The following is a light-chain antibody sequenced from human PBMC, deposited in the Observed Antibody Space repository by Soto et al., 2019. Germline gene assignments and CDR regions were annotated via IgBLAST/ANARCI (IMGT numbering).Light chain of an antibody. CDR2: MGS. Sequence: VMTQSPLSLPVTPGEPASISCRSSQSLLHSNGYNYLDWYLQKPGQSPQLLIYMGSNRASGVPDRFSGSGSGTDFTLKISRVEAEDVGVYYCMQALQTTYTFGQGTKLEIK. CDR1: QSLLHSNGYNY. V-gene: IGKV2-28*01. J-gene: IGKJ2*01. CDR3: MQALQTTYT.